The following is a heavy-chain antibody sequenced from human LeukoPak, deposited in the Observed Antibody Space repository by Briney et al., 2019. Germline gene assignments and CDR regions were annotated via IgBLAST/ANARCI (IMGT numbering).Heavy chain of an antibody. J-gene: IGHJ6*02. CDR3: ARDYRNKGMDV. Sequence: GGSLRLSCAASVFTLADYYMTWIRQAPGKRLEWVSYISNNRGSTTYYADSVKGRFTNSRDDAKNSLYLQMNSLRADDTAVYYCARDYRNKGMDVWGQGTTVTVSS. D-gene: IGHD3-16*02. V-gene: IGHV3-11*01. CDR1: VFTLADYY. CDR2: ISNNRGSTT.